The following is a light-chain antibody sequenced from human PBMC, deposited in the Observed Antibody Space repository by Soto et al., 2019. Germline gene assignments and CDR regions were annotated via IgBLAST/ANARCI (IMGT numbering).Light chain of an antibody. Sequence: EIVLTQSPAALSVSPGERVTLSCWASQSVGSTLNWYQQRPGQAPRLLIYDASSRATGIPDRFSGSGSGTDFTLTISRLEPEDFAVYYCQQYGSSITFGQGTRLEVK. CDR3: QQYGSSIT. CDR2: DAS. V-gene: IGKV3-20*01. CDR1: QSVGST. J-gene: IGKJ5*01.